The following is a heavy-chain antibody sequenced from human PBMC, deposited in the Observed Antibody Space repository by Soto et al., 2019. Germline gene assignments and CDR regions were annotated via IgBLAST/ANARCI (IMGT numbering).Heavy chain of an antibody. CDR1: GGSISSSSYY. J-gene: IGHJ4*02. CDR3: AREGFDSSGYYRGLDY. D-gene: IGHD3-22*01. V-gene: IGHV4-39*02. Sequence: PSETLSLTCTVSGGSISSSSYYWGWIRQPPGKGLEWIGSIYYSGSTYYNPSLKSRVTISVDTSKNQFSLKLSSVTAADTAVYYCAREGFDSSGYYRGLDYWGQGTRVT. CDR2: IYYSGST.